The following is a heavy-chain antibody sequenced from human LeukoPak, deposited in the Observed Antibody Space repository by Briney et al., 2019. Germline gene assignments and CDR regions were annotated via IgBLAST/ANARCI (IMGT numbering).Heavy chain of an antibody. J-gene: IGHJ4*02. D-gene: IGHD6-13*01. V-gene: IGHV3-23*01. Sequence: GGSLRLSCAASGFTFSSYGMSWVRQAPGKGLEWVSAISGSGGSTYYADSVKGRFTISRDNSKNTLYLQTNSLRAEDTAVYYCALGGGSSWYGADYWGQGTLVTVSS. CDR2: ISGSGGST. CDR1: GFTFSSYG. CDR3: ALGGGSSWYGADY.